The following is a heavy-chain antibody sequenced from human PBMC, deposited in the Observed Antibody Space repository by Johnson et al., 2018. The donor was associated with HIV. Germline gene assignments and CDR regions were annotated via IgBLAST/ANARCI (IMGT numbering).Heavy chain of an antibody. Sequence: QVQLVESGGGVVQPGRSLRLSCAASGFTFSSYGMHWVRQAPGKGLEWVAVISYDGSNKYYADSVQGRFTISRDNSKNTLYLQMNSLEAEETAVYYCARAPEVRVVDAFDVWGQGTMVTSLQ. J-gene: IGHJ3*01. V-gene: IGHV3-30*19. D-gene: IGHD1-14*01. CDR2: ISYDGSNK. CDR3: ARAPEVRVVDAFDV. CDR1: GFTFSSYG.